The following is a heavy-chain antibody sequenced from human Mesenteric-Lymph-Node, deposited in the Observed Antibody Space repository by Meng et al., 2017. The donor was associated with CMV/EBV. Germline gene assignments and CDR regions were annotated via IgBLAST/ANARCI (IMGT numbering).Heavy chain of an antibody. D-gene: IGHD2-2*01. CDR2: MNPISGHT. CDR3: ARGNYVMPTSYRLHPNDY. CDR1: TLTSYD. Sequence: TLTSYDINWVRQATGQGLEWMGWMNPISGHTGYAQNFQGRITMTRDTSISTAYMELSSLRSEDTAVYYCARGNYVMPTSYRLHPNDYWGQGTLVTVSS. V-gene: IGHV1-8*01. J-gene: IGHJ4*02.